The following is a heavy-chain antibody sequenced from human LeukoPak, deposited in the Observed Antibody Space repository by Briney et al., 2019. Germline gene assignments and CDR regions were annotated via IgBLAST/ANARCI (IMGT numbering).Heavy chain of an antibody. CDR2: IYPRDGST. Sequence: ASVNVSCKASGYTFTSNYIHWVRQAPGQGLEWMGMIYPRDGSTSYAQKFQGKVTVTRDTSTSTVHMELSGLRSEDTAVYYCARDQEGFDYWGQGTLVTVSS. CDR3: ARDQEGFDY. CDR1: GYTFTSNY. V-gene: IGHV1-46*01. J-gene: IGHJ4*02.